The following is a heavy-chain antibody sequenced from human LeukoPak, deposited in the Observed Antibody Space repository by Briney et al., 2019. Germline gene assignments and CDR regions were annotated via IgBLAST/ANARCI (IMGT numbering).Heavy chain of an antibody. CDR1: GGSISSYY. CDR2: IYYSGST. CDR3: ARVGELENRFDP. Sequence: SETLSLTCTVSGGSISSYYWSWIRQPPGKGLEWIGYIYYSGSTNYNPSLKSRVTISVDTSKNQFSLKLSSVTAADTAVYYCARVGELENRFDPWGQGTLVTVSS. V-gene: IGHV4-59*12. D-gene: IGHD1-26*01. J-gene: IGHJ5*02.